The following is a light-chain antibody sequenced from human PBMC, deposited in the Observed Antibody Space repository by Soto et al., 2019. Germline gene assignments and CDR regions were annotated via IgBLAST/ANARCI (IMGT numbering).Light chain of an antibody. Sequence: DIQMTQSPSSLSASVGDRVTITCRASQTISSYLNWYQQKQGKAPNLLIYAASNLQSGVPSRFSGSGSGTDFTLTINSLQPEDFASYYCQQSYSVPLTFGGGTKVDIK. CDR1: QTISSY. CDR2: AAS. J-gene: IGKJ4*01. CDR3: QQSYSVPLT. V-gene: IGKV1-39*01.